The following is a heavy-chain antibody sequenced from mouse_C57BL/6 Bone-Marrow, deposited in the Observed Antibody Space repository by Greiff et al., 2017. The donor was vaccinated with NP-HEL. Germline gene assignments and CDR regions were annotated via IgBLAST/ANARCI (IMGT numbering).Heavy chain of an antibody. V-gene: IGHV1-20*01. CDR2: INPYNGDT. D-gene: IGHD1-1*01. CDR3: ARSAYYYGSSYGY. J-gene: IGHJ2*01. Sequence: DVQLQESGPELVKPGDSVKISCKASGYSFTGYFMNWVMQSHGKSLEWIGRINPYNGDTFYNQKFKGKATLTVDKSSSTAHMELRSLTSEDSAVYYCARSAYYYGSSYGYWGQGTTLTVSS. CDR1: GYSFTGYF.